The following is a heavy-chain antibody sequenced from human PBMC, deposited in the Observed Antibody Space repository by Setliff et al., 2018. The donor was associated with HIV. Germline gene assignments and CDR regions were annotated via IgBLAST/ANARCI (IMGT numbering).Heavy chain of an antibody. CDR3: AKHGFERKSPYNWFDS. Sequence: PGESLKISCKGSGYRIYRYWIAWVRQMPGKGLEWMGIIYPDDSATRYSPSFQGQVTISADKSINTAYLRWRSLRASDTAIYFCAKHGFERKSPYNWFDSWGQGTRVTVSS. CDR1: GYRIYRYW. J-gene: IGHJ5*01. CDR2: IYPDDSAT. V-gene: IGHV5-51*01. D-gene: IGHD3-16*01.